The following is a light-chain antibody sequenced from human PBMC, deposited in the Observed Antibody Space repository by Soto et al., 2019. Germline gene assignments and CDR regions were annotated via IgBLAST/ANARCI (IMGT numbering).Light chain of an antibody. CDR2: KAS. CDR1: QSISSW. CDR3: QQYNSYSVYT. J-gene: IGKJ2*01. V-gene: IGKV1-5*03. Sequence: DIQMTQSPSTLSASVGDRVTITCRASQSISSWLAWYQQKPGKAPKVLIYKASSLESGVPSRFSGSGFGTEFTLTISSLQPDDFATYYCQQYNSYSVYTFGQGTKLEIK.